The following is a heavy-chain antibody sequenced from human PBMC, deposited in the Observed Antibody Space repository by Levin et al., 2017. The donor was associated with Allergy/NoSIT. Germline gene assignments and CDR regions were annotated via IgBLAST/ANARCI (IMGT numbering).Heavy chain of an antibody. J-gene: IGHJ5*02. CDR3: ARLSRRGTPLAWFDP. CDR1: GGSFSGYY. CDR2: INHSGST. V-gene: IGHV4-34*01. Sequence: SQTLSLTCAVYGGSFSGYYWSWIRQPPGKGLEWIGEINHSGSTNYNPSLKSRVTISVDTSKNQFSLKLSSVTAADTAVYYCARLSRRGTPLAWFDPWGQGTLVTVSS. D-gene: IGHD3-16*01.